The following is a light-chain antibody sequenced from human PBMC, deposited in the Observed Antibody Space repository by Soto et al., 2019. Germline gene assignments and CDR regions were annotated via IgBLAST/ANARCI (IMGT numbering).Light chain of an antibody. CDR2: DAS. CDR1: QSVGGY. V-gene: IGKV3-11*01. CDR3: HQRSDWAWT. Sequence: EIVLTQSPATLSLSPGERATLSCRASQSVGGYLAWYQHKPGQAPRLLIYDASNRATGIPARFSGSGSGTDCTLSISSLEPDDFAVYYCHQRSDWAWTFGQGTKVEIK. J-gene: IGKJ1*01.